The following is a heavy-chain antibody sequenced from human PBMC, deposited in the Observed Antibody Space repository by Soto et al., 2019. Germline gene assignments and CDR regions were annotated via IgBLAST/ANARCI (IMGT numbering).Heavy chain of an antibody. D-gene: IGHD3-3*01. CDR1: GDSRSSIGIN. J-gene: IGHJ4*02. CDR2: IYNGGST. CDR3: ARAPVGLDTISYFDY. V-gene: IGHV4-30-4*01. Sequence: TLSRNCIDPGDSRSSIGINWAWLRRPPGKGLEWIGYIYNGGSTYYRPSLESRMHMSLDATRNHYSLRLTSVTAADTAVYFCARAPVGLDTISYFDYWGQGKLVTVSS.